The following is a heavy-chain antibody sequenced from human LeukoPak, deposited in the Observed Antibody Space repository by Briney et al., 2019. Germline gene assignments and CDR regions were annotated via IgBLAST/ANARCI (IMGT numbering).Heavy chain of an antibody. V-gene: IGHV5-51*01. CDR3: ARLAGVVPAAIWFDP. J-gene: IGHJ5*02. CDR1: GYSFTSYW. Sequence: GESLKISCKGSGYSFTSYWIGWVRQMPGKGLGWMGIIFPGDSDTRYSPSFQGQVAISADKSISTAYLQWSSLKASDTAMYYCARLAGVVPAAIWFDPWGQGTLVTVSS. CDR2: IFPGDSDT. D-gene: IGHD2-2*01.